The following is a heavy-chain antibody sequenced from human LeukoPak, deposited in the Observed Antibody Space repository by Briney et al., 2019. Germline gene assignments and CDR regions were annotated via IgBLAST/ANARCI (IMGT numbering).Heavy chain of an antibody. CDR3: VRDGGVSGYDLLDY. J-gene: IGHJ4*02. D-gene: IGHD5-12*01. CDR2: INQDGSEE. V-gene: IGHV3-7*01. CDR1: GFTFSNYW. Sequence: GGSLRLSCAASGFTFSNYWMTWVRQAPGKGLEWVAHINQDGSEEHYMDSAKARFTISRDNAKNSLSLQMNSQRAEDTAVYYCVRDGGVSGYDLLDYWGQGTLVTVSS.